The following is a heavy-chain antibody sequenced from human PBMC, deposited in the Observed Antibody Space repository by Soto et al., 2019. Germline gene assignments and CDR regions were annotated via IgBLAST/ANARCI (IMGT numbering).Heavy chain of an antibody. Sequence: QVQLVESGGGVVQPGRSLRLSCAASGFTFSSYAMHWVRQAPGKGLEWVAVISYDGSNKYYADSVKGRFSISRDNCKNTLYLQMNSLRAEDTAVYYCARHKRDLRFLEWSFYFDYWGQGTLVTVSS. D-gene: IGHD3-3*01. V-gene: IGHV3-30-3*01. CDR3: ARHKRDLRFLEWSFYFDY. J-gene: IGHJ4*02. CDR1: GFTFSSYA. CDR2: ISYDGSNK.